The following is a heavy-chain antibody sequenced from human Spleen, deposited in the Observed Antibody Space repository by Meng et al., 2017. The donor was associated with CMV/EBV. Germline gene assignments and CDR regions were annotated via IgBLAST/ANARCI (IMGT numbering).Heavy chain of an antibody. D-gene: IGHD2-2*01. CDR2: ISSSGSTI. J-gene: IGHJ4*02. CDR1: GFTFSSYE. V-gene: IGHV3-48*03. CDR3: AKDRARYCSSTSCHLVDY. Sequence: GGSLRLSCAASGFTFSSYEMNWVRQAPGKGLEWVSYISSSGSTIYYADSVKGRFTISRDNAKNSLYLQMNSLRAEDTAVYYCAKDRARYCSSTSCHLVDYWGQGTLVTVSS.